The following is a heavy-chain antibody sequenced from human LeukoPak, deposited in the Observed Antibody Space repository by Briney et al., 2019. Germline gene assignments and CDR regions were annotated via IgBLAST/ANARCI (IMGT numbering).Heavy chain of an antibody. CDR2: IIPIFGTA. J-gene: IGHJ4*02. CDR3: ARVKRRGSGYSLYFDS. CDR1: GGTFSNYV. D-gene: IGHD3-22*01. V-gene: IGHV1-69*05. Sequence: GASVKVSCKXSGGTFSNYVISWVQQAPGQGLEWMGWIIPIFGTANYAQKFQGRVTITTDESTSTAYMELSSLRSEDTAVYFCARVKRRGSGYSLYFDSWGQGTLVTVSS.